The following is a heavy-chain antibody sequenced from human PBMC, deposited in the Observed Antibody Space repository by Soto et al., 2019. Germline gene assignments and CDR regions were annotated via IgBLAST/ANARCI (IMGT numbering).Heavy chain of an antibody. CDR3: ASPTATPHYGMDV. V-gene: IGHV3-11*01. CDR2: ISSSGSTI. Sequence: QVQLVESGGGLVKPGGSLRLSCAASGFTFSDYYMSWIRQAPGKGLERVSYISSSGSTIYYANSVKGRFTISRDNAKNSLYLQMNSLRAEHTAVYYCASPTATPHYGMDVWGQGTTVTVSS. J-gene: IGHJ6*02. D-gene: IGHD4-17*01. CDR1: GFTFSDYY.